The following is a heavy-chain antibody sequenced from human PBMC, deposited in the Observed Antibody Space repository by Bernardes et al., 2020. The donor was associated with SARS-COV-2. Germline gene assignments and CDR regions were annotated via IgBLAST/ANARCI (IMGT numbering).Heavy chain of an antibody. Sequence: GGSLRLSRAASGFTFTKSDMSWVRQAPGKGLEWVSGISSSGNTTYYADSVKGRFTISRDNSKNTLFLQMDSLRAEDTAVYYCAKDDTRPFFGAPGFDSWGQGTLVTVSS. J-gene: IGHJ4*02. D-gene: IGHD3-16*01. V-gene: IGHV3-23*01. CDR1: GFTFTKSD. CDR3: AKDDTRPFFGAPGFDS. CDR2: ISSSGNTT.